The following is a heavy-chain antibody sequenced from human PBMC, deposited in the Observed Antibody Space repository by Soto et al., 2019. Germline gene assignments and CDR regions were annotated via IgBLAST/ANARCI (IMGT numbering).Heavy chain of an antibody. CDR3: ARHTVRVVATGTYYFDY. CDR2: IYYSGST. V-gene: IGHV4-39*01. D-gene: IGHD5-12*01. J-gene: IGHJ4*02. Sequence: SETLSLTCTVSGGSISSSSYYWGWIRQPPGKGLEWIGSIYYSGSTYYNPSLKSRVTISVDTSKNQFSLKLSSVTAADTAAYYCARHTVRVVATGTYYFDYWGQGTLVTVSS. CDR1: GGSISSSSYY.